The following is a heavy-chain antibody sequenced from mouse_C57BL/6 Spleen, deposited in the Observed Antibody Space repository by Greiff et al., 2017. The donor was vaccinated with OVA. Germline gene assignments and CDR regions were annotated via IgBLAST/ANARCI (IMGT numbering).Heavy chain of an antibody. CDR2: ISSGGSYT. J-gene: IGHJ2*01. D-gene: IGHD1-1*01. V-gene: IGHV5-6*01. Sequence: EVQGVESGGDLVKPGGSLKLSCAASGFTFSSYGMSWVRQTPDKRLEWVATISSGGSYTYYPDSVKGRFTISRDNAKNTLYLQMSSLKSEDTAMYYCAIIYYYGSSHFDYWGQGTTLTVSS. CDR3: AIIYYYGSSHFDY. CDR1: GFTFSSYG.